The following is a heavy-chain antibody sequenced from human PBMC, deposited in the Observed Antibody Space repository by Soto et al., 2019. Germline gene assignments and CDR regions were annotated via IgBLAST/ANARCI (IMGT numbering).Heavy chain of an antibody. CDR2: IIPMFGTA. J-gene: IGHJ4*02. D-gene: IGHD5-18*01. V-gene: IGHV1-69*12. Sequence: QVQLVQSGAEVKKPESSVKVSCKAPGGTFSTYAISWVRQAPGQGLEWMGGIIPMFGTANYAHRFQDRVTITADESTNTVYMELSSLRSEDTAVYFSASGIQLWLRRINNGYSGWGQGTLVTVSS. CDR3: ASGIQLWLRRINNGYSG. CDR1: GGTFSTYA.